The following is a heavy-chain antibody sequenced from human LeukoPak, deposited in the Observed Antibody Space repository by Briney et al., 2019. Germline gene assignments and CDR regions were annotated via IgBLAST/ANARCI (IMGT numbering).Heavy chain of an antibody. D-gene: IGHD1-26*01. CDR1: GYTFTAYY. CDR3: ARNSGSGLDH. CDR2: IDPSVGST. J-gene: IGHJ4*02. Sequence: ASVKVSCKAFGYTFTAYYIQWVRQAPGQGLEWMGLIDPSVGSTSNAQKFQGRITMTRDTSTSTVFMELTSLTSEDTAVYYCARNSGSGLDHWGQGALVTVSS. V-gene: IGHV1-46*01.